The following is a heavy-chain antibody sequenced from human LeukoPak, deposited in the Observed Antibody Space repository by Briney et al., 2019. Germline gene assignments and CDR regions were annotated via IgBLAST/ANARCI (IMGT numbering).Heavy chain of an antibody. V-gene: IGHV4-61*02. Sequence: SQTLSLTCTVSGGSISSGSYYWSWIRQPAGKGLEWIGRIYTSGSTNYNPSLKSRVTISVDTSKDQFSLKLSSVTAADTAVYYCASQLRDFWSGYYEGWFDPWGQGTLVTVSS. CDR3: ASQLRDFWSGYYEGWFDP. J-gene: IGHJ5*02. CDR2: IYTSGST. CDR1: GGSISSGSYY. D-gene: IGHD3-3*01.